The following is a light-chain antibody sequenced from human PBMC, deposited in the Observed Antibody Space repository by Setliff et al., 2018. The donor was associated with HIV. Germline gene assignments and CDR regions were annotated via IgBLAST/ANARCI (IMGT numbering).Light chain of an antibody. CDR2: AVS. J-gene: IGLJ1*01. CDR3: SSYTSSTPLYV. CDR1: SSDVGGYNY. Sequence: GSPGQSITISCTGSSSDVGGYNYVSWYQQHPGKAPKLMIYAVSNRPSGVSNRFSGSKSGNTASLTISGLQAEDEADYYCSSYTSSTPLYVFGTGTKVTVL. V-gene: IGLV2-14*03.